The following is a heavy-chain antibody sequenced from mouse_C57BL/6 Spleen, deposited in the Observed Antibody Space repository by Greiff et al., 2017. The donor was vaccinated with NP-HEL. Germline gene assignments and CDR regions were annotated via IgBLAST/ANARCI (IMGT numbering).Heavy chain of an antibody. Sequence: EVQLVESGGGLVKPGGSLKLSCAASGFTFSSYAMSWVRQTPEKRLEWVATISDGGSYTYYPDNVKGRFTISRDNAKNNLYLQMSHLKSEDTAMYYCARVYYSNLYAMDYWGQGTSVTVSS. J-gene: IGHJ4*01. CDR3: ARVYYSNLYAMDY. CDR1: GFTFSSYA. V-gene: IGHV5-4*01. D-gene: IGHD2-5*01. CDR2: ISDGGSYT.